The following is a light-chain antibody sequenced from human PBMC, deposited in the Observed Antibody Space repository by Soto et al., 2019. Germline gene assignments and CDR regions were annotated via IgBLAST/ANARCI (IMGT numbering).Light chain of an antibody. V-gene: IGKV3-20*01. J-gene: IGKJ1*01. CDR2: DAS. Sequence: LVWPQSPGPLSLSPGARATLSGRSSQSVSHNYLAWYQQKPGQAPRLLIYDASTRATATPERFSGSGSGTDFTLTISRLEPEDFAVYYCQQCGSSPWTFGQGTKVDIK. CDR3: QQCGSSPWT. CDR1: QSVSHNY.